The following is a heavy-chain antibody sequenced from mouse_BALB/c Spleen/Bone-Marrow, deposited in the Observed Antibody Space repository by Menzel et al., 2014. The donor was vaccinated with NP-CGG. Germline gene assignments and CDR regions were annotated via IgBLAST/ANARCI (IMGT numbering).Heavy chain of an antibody. J-gene: IGHJ4*01. D-gene: IGHD1-1*01. CDR3: TRDPFYYGSSYAMDY. CDR1: GFTFSSYT. V-gene: IGHV5-6-4*01. Sequence: EVQVVESGGGLVKPGGSLKLSCAASGFTFSSYTKSWVRQTPEKRLEWVATISSGGSYTYYPDSVKGRFTISGDNAKNTLYLQMSSLKSEDTAMYYCTRDPFYYGSSYAMDYWGQGTSVTVSS. CDR2: ISSGGSYT.